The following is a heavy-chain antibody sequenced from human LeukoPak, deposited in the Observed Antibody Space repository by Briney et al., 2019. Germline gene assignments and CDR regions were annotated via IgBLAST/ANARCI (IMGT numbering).Heavy chain of an antibody. CDR1: GGSISSSSYY. D-gene: IGHD3-22*01. J-gene: IGHJ6*02. CDR3: ARARDSSGYLYYYYYYGMDV. V-gene: IGHV4-30-4*08. CDR2: IYYSGST. Sequence: PSGTLSLTCTVSGGSISSSSYYWGWIRQPLGKGLEWIGYIYYSGSTYYNPSLKSRVTISVDTSKNQFSLKLSFVTAADTAVYYCARARDSSGYLYYYYYYGMDVWGQGTTVTVSS.